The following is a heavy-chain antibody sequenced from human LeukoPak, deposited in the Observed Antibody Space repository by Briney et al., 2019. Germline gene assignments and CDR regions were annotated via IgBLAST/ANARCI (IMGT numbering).Heavy chain of an antibody. D-gene: IGHD4-17*01. J-gene: IGHJ4*02. CDR2: ISYDGSNK. CDR3: AKEIWPTVTTPGHTHFDY. CDR1: GFTFSNYA. Sequence: GGSLRLSCAASGFTFSNYAIHWVRQAPGKGLEWVALISYDGSNKNYADSVKGRFTISRDNSKNTLYLQMNSLRAEDTAVYYCAKEIWPTVTTPGHTHFDYWGQGTLVTVSS. V-gene: IGHV3-30*04.